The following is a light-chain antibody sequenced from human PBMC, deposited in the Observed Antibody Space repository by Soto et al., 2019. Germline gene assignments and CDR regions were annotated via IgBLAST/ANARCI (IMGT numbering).Light chain of an antibody. V-gene: IGLV4-69*01. CDR2: VNSDGSH. J-gene: IGLJ3*02. CDR3: QTWGTGIRV. CDR1: SGHSSYA. Sequence: QLVLTQSPSASASLGASVKLTCTLSSGHSSYAIAWHQQQPEKGPRYLMNVNSDGSHSKGDGIPDRFSGSSSGAERYLTISSLQSEDEADYYWQTWGTGIRVFGGGTKLTVL.